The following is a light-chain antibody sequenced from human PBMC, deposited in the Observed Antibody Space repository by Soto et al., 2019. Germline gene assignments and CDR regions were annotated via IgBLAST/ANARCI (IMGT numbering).Light chain of an antibody. CDR1: ESVSSW. CDR2: DAS. J-gene: IGKJ1*01. V-gene: IGKV1-5*01. CDR3: QQYKSYPWT. Sequence: DIQMTQSPSTLSAFVGERVTITCRANESVSSWLAWYQQKVGKAPNLLIYDASSLESGVPSRFSGSGSVTEFALTISSLQPDDFATYYCQQYKSYPWTFGLGTKVE.